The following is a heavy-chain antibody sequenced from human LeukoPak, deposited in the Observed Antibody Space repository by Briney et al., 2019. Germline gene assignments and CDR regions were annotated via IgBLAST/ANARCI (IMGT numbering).Heavy chain of an antibody. D-gene: IGHD6-13*01. J-gene: IGHJ4*02. Sequence: GGSLGLSCATSGFTFSNSGIHWVRQAPDRGLEWVAFIRDGGRTKFYGDSVKGRFTISRDNSKNTLYLQMNSLRTEDTAVYYCAKDLGSSWTAQPLDYWGQGTLITVSS. CDR2: IRDGGRTK. CDR3: AKDLGSSWTAQPLDY. V-gene: IGHV3-30*02. CDR1: GFTFSNSG.